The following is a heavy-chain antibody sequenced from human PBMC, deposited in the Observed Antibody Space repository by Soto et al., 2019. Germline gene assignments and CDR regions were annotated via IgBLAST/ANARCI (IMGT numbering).Heavy chain of an antibody. CDR1: GYSFTNYW. D-gene: IGHD3-22*01. CDR3: AIPPTRGPGGYYYFDY. Sequence: GESLKISCKASGYSFTNYWIGWVRQMPGKGLEWMGIIYPGDSDTRYSPSFQGQVTISADKSISTAYLQWSSLKASDTAMYYCAIPPTRGPGGYYYFDYWGQGTLVTVS. V-gene: IGHV5-51*01. CDR2: IYPGDSDT. J-gene: IGHJ4*02.